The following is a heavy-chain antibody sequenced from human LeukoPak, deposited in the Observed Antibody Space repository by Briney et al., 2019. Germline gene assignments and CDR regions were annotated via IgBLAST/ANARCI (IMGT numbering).Heavy chain of an antibody. CDR3: ARQTGSGLFILP. J-gene: IGHJ4*02. CDR1: GGSISSYY. V-gene: IGHV4-59*01. Sequence: PSETLPLTCTVSGGSISSYYWSWIRQPPGKGLEWIGYIYYSGSTNYNPSLKSRVTISVDTSKNQFSLKLSSVTAADTAVYYCARQTGSGLFILPGGQGTLVTVSS. CDR2: IYYSGST. D-gene: IGHD3/OR15-3a*01.